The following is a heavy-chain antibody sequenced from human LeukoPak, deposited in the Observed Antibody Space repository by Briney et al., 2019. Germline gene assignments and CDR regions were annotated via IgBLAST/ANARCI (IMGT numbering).Heavy chain of an antibody. V-gene: IGHV5-51*01. CDR2: VYHADSDT. D-gene: IGHD2-2*02. Sequence: KVSCKASGGTFSVLWIGWVRQMPGQGLEWMGSVYHADSDTRYSPSFEGHVIISADKSTNTAFLQWNSLQSSDSGTYFCARTQGLYGAADYWGQGTLVISSS. J-gene: IGHJ4*02. CDR1: GGTFSVLW. CDR3: ARTQGLYGAADY.